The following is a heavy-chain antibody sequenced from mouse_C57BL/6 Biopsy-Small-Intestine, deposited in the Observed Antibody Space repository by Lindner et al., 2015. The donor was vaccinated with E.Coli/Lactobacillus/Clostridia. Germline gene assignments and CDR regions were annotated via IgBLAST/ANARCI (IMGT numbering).Heavy chain of an antibody. D-gene: IGHD2-5*01. CDR3: TRSNFY. Sequence: VQLQESGAELVRPGASVTLSCKASGYTFTDYGMHWVKQTPVHGLEWIGTIDPETGGTAYNQKFKGKAILTADKSSSTAYMELRSLTSEDSAVYYCTRSNFYWGQGTTLTVSS. CDR1: GYTFTDYG. CDR2: IDPETGGT. V-gene: IGHV1-15*01. J-gene: IGHJ2*01.